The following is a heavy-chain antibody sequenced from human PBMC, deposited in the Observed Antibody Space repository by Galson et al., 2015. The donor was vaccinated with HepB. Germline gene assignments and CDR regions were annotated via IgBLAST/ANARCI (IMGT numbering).Heavy chain of an antibody. CDR2: IIPIFGTA. Sequence: SVKVSCKASGGTFSSYAISWVRQAPGQGLEWMGGIIPIFGTANYAQKFQGRVTITADESTSTAYMELSSLRSEDTAVYYCARDSRPYYYDSSGYYSYYYYYMDVWGKGTTVTVSS. J-gene: IGHJ6*03. V-gene: IGHV1-69*13. D-gene: IGHD3-22*01. CDR1: GGTFSSYA. CDR3: ARDSRPYYYDSSGYYSYYYYYMDV.